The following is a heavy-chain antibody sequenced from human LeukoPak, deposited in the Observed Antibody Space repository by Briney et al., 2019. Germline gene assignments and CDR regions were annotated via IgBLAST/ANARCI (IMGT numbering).Heavy chain of an antibody. CDR1: GGSISSSSYY. CDR2: IYYSGST. CDR3: ASFSIGVTSFDY. V-gene: IGHV4-39*07. D-gene: IGHD4-17*01. Sequence: SETLSLTCTVSGGSISSSSYYWGWIRQPPGKGLEWIGSIYYSGSTYYNPSLKSRVTISVDTSKNQFSLKLSSVTAADTAVYYCASFSIGVTSFDYWGQGTLVTVSS. J-gene: IGHJ4*02.